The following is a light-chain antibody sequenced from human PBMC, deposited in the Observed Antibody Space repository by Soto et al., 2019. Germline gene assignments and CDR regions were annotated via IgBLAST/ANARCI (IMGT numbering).Light chain of an antibody. V-gene: IGKV3-15*01. Sequence: EIVMTQSPATLSVSQGERATLSCRASRSVSSNLAWYQQKPGQAPRLLIYGASTRATGIPARFSGSGSGTEFTLTISSLQSEDFAVYYCQQYNNWPLTFGGGTKVEIK. CDR3: QQYNNWPLT. CDR1: RSVSSN. J-gene: IGKJ4*01. CDR2: GAS.